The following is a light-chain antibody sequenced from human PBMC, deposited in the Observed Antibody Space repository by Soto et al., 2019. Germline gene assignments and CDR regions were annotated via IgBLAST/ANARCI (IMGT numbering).Light chain of an antibody. J-gene: IGLJ1*01. V-gene: IGLV2-14*01. Sequence: SVLTQPASVSGSPGQSITISCTGSSSDVGGYYYVSWYQRHPGKAPKLLIYEVTNRPSGISNRFSGSKSGDTASLTISGLQAEDEADYYCSSYTSTSAYVFGAGTKVTVL. CDR1: SSDVGGYYY. CDR2: EVT. CDR3: SSYTSTSAYV.